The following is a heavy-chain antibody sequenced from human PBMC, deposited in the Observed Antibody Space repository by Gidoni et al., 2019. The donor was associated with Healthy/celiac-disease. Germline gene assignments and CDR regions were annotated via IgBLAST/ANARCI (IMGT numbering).Heavy chain of an antibody. D-gene: IGHD3-3*01. CDR1: GGSISSYY. CDR2: IYYSGST. Sequence: QVQLQESGPGLVKPSETLSLTCTVSGGSISSYYWSWIRQPPGKGLEWIGYIYYSGSTNYNPSLKSRVTISVDTSKNQFSLKLSSVTAADTAVYYCARGRYYDFWSGFDPWGQGTLVTVSS. V-gene: IGHV4-59*01. J-gene: IGHJ5*02. CDR3: ARGRYYDFWSGFDP.